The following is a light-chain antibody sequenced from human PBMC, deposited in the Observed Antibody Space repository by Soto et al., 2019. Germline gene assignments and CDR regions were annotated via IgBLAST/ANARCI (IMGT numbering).Light chain of an antibody. Sequence: QSALTQPASVSGSPGQSITISCTGTSSDVGGYNYVSWYQQHPGKAPKLMIYDVSNRPSGVSNLFSGSKSGNTASLTISGLQAEDEADYYCSSYTSSRTWVFGGGTKLTVL. CDR2: DVS. CDR3: SSYTSSRTWV. J-gene: IGLJ3*02. V-gene: IGLV2-14*01. CDR1: SSDVGGYNY.